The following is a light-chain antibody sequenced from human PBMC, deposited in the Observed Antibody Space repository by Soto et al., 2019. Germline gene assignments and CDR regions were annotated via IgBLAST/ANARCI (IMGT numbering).Light chain of an antibody. V-gene: IGLV3-21*02. CDR2: DDS. CDR3: QVWDSSSDPVV. J-gene: IGLJ2*01. CDR1: NIGSKS. Sequence: SYELTQPHSVSVAPGQTARLTCGGNNIGSKSVHCYQQKPGQAPLLVVYDDSDRPSGIPERFSGANSGNTATLTISRVEAGDEADYYCQVWDSSSDPVVFGGGTKLTVL.